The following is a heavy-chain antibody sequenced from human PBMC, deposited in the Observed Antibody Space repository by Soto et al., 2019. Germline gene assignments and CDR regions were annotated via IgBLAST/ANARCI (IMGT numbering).Heavy chain of an antibody. CDR2: IYTSGST. J-gene: IGHJ5*02. V-gene: IGHV4-4*07. CDR3: ARDNPARLFDP. Sequence: XTLSLPCTVSGGSVSSYDWSWIRQPAGKGLEWIGRIYTSGSTNYNPSLKSRVTMSVDKSKNQFSLKLSSVTTAYTAVYYCARDNPARLFDPWGQGTLVTVSS. CDR1: GGSVSSYD.